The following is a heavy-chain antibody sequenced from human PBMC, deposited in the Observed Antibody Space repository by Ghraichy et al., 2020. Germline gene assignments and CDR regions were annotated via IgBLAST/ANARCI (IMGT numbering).Heavy chain of an antibody. D-gene: IGHD6-19*01. CDR3: ARAGSSGSGAFDY. Sequence: SETLSLTCTVSGGSISSYYWSWIRQPPGKGLEWIGYIYYSGSTNYNPSLKSRVTISVDTSKNQFSLKLSSVTAADTAVYYCARAGSSGSGAFDYWGQGTLVTVSS. J-gene: IGHJ4*02. V-gene: IGHV4-59*01. CDR1: GGSISSYY. CDR2: IYYSGST.